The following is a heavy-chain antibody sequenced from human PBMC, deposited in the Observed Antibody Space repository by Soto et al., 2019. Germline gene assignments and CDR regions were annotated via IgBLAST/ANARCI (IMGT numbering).Heavy chain of an antibody. D-gene: IGHD4-17*01. CDR2: FDPEDGET. Sequence: QVQLVQSGAEGKKPGASVKVSCKVSGYTLTELSMHWVGQAPGKGLEWRGGFDPEDGETIYEQKFQGRVTMTEDTSTDTAYMELSSLRSEDTAVYYCATDLNYGGNSNDAFDLWGQGTMVPVSS. J-gene: IGHJ3*01. V-gene: IGHV1-24*01. CDR3: ATDLNYGGNSNDAFDL. CDR1: GYTLTELS.